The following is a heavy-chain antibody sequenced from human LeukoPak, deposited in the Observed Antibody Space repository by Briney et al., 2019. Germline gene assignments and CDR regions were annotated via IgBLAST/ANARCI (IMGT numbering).Heavy chain of an antibody. D-gene: IGHD3-22*01. CDR1: GYTFTGYY. CDR2: INPNSGGT. Sequence: ASVKVSCKASGYTFTGYYMHWVRKAPGQGLGWMGWINPNSGGTNYAQKFQGRVTMTRDTSISTAYMELSRLRSDDTGVYYCARDYYDSSGYYPTYWGQGTLVTVSS. CDR3: ARDYYDSSGYYPTY. V-gene: IGHV1-2*02. J-gene: IGHJ4*02.